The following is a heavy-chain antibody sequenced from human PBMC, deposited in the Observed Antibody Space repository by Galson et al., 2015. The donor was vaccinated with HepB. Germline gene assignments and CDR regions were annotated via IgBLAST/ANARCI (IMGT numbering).Heavy chain of an antibody. CDR2: IVVGSGNT. D-gene: IGHD3-22*01. V-gene: IGHV1-58*01. J-gene: IGHJ3*02. CDR1: GFTLTSSA. CDR3: AALTHLEPYYYDSSGYYTTAAFDI. Sequence: SVKVSCKASGFTLTSSAVQWVRQARGQRLGWIGWIVVGSGNTNYAQKFQERVTITRDMSTSTAYMELSSLRSEDTAVYYCAALTHLEPYYYDSSGYYTTAAFDIWGQGTMVTVSS.